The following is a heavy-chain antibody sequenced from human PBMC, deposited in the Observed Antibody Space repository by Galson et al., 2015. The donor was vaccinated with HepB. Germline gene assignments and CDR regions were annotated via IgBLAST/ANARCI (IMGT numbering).Heavy chain of an antibody. V-gene: IGHV3-21*01. CDR1: GFTFSSYS. D-gene: IGHD3-16*01. Sequence: SLRLSCAASGFTFSSYSMNWVRQAPEKGLEWVSSISSSSSYIYYADSVKGRFTISRDNAKNSLYLQMNSLRAEDTAVYYCARGGGNGRFDPWGQGTLVTVSS. CDR3: ARGGGNGRFDP. J-gene: IGHJ5*02. CDR2: ISSSSSYI.